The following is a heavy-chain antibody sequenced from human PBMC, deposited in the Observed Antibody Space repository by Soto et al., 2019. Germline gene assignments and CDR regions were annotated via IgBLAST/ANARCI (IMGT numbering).Heavy chain of an antibody. Sequence: QGQLVESGGGVAQPGRSLRLSCAASGFSFSTSAMHWFRQAPGKGPEWVAVLWSDGINEYYADSVKGRFIVSRDNSKNALYLQMRSLRAEATAMYYCARARNEQGDYVIDYWGQGTLVTVSS. V-gene: IGHV3-33*01. CDR1: GFSFSTSA. J-gene: IGHJ4*02. D-gene: IGHD3-10*02. CDR2: LWSDGINE. CDR3: ARARNEQGDYVIDY.